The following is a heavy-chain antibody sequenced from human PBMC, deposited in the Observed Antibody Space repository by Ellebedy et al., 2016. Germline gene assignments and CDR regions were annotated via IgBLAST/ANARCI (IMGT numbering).Heavy chain of an antibody. Sequence: GGSLRLSCAASGFTFSSYAMHWVRQAPGKGLEWVAVISYDGSNKYYADSVKGRFTISRDNAKNSLYLQMNSLRAEDTAVYYCARVDLGIAVAGQYYYYYYGMDVWGQGTTVTVSS. CDR1: GFTFSSYA. CDR2: ISYDGSNK. CDR3: ARVDLGIAVAGQYYYYYYGMDV. D-gene: IGHD6-19*01. J-gene: IGHJ6*02. V-gene: IGHV3-30-3*01.